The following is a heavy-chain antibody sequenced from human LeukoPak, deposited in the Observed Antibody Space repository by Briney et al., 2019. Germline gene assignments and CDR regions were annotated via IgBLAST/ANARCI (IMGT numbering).Heavy chain of an antibody. CDR3: ARDGDY. CDR2: MHYSGST. V-gene: IGHV4-59*11. Sequence: ASETLSLTCTVSGGSISSHYWSWVRQPPGKGLEWIGYMHYSGSTHYNPSLKSRVTISVVTSKNQFSLKLSSVTAADTAVYYCARDGDYWGQGTLVTVSS. J-gene: IGHJ4*02. CDR1: GGSISSHY.